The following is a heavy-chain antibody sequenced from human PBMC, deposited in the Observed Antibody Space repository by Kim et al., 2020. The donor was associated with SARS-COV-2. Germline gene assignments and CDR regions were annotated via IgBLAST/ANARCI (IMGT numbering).Heavy chain of an antibody. CDR3: AKDLAGDYSVGFFDY. Sequence: DTGKGRFTISIDNAKNTQYLQMNGLGAEETALYYCAKDLAGDYSVGFFDYWGQGTLVTVSS. J-gene: IGHJ4*02. D-gene: IGHD4-17*01. V-gene: IGHV3-9*01.